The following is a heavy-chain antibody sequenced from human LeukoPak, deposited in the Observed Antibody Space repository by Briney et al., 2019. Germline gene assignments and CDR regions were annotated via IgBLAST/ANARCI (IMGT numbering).Heavy chain of an antibody. CDR3: ASLYDYFDY. V-gene: IGHV4-38-2*02. J-gene: IGHJ4*02. Sequence: SETLSLTCSVSGYSISSGYYWGWIRQPPGKGLEWIGIIYHSGSTYYNPSLKSRVTLSVDTSKNQFSLKLSSVTAADTAVYYCASLYDYFDYWGQGTLVTVSS. CDR2: IYHSGST. D-gene: IGHD5/OR15-5a*01. CDR1: GYSISSGYY.